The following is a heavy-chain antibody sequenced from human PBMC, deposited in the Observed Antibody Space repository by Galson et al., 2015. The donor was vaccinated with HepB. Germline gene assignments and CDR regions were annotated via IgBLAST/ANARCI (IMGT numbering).Heavy chain of an antibody. CDR3: ASGGIEGGYYYGMDV. V-gene: IGHV4-59*01. D-gene: IGHD2-21*01. Sequence: CTVSGGSISSYYWSWIRQPPGKGLEWIGYIYYSGSTNYNPSLKSRVTISVDTSKNQFSLKLGSVTAADTAVYYCASGGIEGGYYYGMDVWGQGTTVTVSS. CDR1: GGSISSYY. CDR2: IYYSGST. J-gene: IGHJ6*02.